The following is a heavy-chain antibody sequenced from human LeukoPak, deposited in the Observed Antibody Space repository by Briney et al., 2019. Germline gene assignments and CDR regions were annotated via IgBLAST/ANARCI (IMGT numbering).Heavy chain of an antibody. CDR2: IYPGDSDT. CDR3: ARSQVQYYYDSSGYYYFDY. D-gene: IGHD3-22*01. V-gene: IGHV5-51*01. Sequence: GYSXXXXWIGXXRQIPGKGLEWMGIIYPGDSDTRYSPSFQGQVTISADKSISTAYLQWSSLKASDTAMYYCARSQVQYYYDSSGYYYFDYWGQGTLVTVSS. J-gene: IGHJ4*02. CDR1: GYSXXXXW.